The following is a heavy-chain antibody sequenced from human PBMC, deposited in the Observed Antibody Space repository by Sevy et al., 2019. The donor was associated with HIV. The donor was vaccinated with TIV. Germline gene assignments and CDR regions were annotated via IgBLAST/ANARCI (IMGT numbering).Heavy chain of an antibody. Sequence: GGSLRLSCAGSGFTFSNYWMSWVRQAPGKGLEWVANIKRDGSEKYYVASVKGRFTISRDNAKTSLYLQMNSLRVEDTAVYYCARDCSSASCLWGMDVWGQGTMATVSS. J-gene: IGHJ6*02. D-gene: IGHD2-2*01. V-gene: IGHV3-7*03. CDR3: ARDCSSASCLWGMDV. CDR1: GFTFSNYW. CDR2: IKRDGSEK.